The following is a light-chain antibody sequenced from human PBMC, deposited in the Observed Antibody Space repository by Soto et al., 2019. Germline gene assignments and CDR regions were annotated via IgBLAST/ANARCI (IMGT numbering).Light chain of an antibody. V-gene: IGKV3-15*01. Sequence: EIVMTQSPATLSVSPGEGATLSCRASQSISRNLAWYQQKPGQAPRLLIYAASTRATGLPARFSGSGSGTEFTLTISSLQSEDFAVYSCQQYNNWPLTFGQGTKVDIK. J-gene: IGKJ1*01. CDR2: AAS. CDR3: QQYNNWPLT. CDR1: QSISRN.